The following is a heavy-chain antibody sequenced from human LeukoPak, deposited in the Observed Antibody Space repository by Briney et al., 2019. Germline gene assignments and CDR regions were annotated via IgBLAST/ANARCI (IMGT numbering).Heavy chain of an antibody. CDR2: IYYSGST. CDR1: GGSLSSGDYY. J-gene: IGHJ4*02. V-gene: IGHV4-30-4*08. Sequence: SQTLSLTCTVSGGSLSSGDYYWSWIRQPPGKGLEWIGYIYYSGSTYYNPSLKSRVTISVDTSKNQFSLKLSSETAADTAVYYCARDQGGYDSSGYLGYWGQGTLVTVSS. D-gene: IGHD3-22*01. CDR3: ARDQGGYDSSGYLGY.